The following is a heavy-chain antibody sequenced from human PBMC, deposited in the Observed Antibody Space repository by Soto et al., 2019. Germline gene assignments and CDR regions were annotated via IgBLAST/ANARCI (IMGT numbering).Heavy chain of an antibody. CDR1: GFTFSSYS. V-gene: IGHV3-21*01. J-gene: IGHJ6*02. Sequence: GESLKISCAASGFTFSSYSMNWVRQAPGKGLEWVSSISSSSSYIYYADSVKGRFTISRDNAKNSLYLQMNSLRAEDTAVYYCARDVVYGMDVWGQGTTVTVSS. CDR3: ARDVVYGMDV. CDR2: ISSSSSYI. D-gene: IGHD2-15*01.